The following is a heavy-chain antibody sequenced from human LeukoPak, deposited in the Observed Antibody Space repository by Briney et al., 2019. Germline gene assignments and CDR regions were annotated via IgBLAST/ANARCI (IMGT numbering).Heavy chain of an antibody. Sequence: SETLSLTCTVSGGSISSYYWSWIRQPPGKGLEWIGYIYHTGSTNYNPSLKSRVTISVDASKNQFSLQLSSVTAADTAVYYCGRGPGGDYYPYYYMDVWDKGTTVTVSS. J-gene: IGHJ6*03. V-gene: IGHV4-59*01. CDR1: GGSISSYY. CDR2: IYHTGST. D-gene: IGHD1-1*01. CDR3: GRGPGGDYYPYYYMDV.